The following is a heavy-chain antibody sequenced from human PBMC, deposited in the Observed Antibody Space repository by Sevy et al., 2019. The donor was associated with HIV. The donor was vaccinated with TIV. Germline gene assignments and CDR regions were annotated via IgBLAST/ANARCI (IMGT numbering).Heavy chain of an antibody. V-gene: IGHV3-30*04. D-gene: IGHD2-21*02. J-gene: IGHJ4*02. CDR3: ARGGGYSGGVSYSIDY. Sequence: GGSLRLSCAASGFTFSSYVMHWVRQAPGKGLEWVALIWYDGTIKYYADSVKGRFTISRDNSKDTLFLQMNSLTPEDTAVYYCARGGGYSGGVSYSIDYWGQGALVTVS. CDR1: GFTFSSYV. CDR2: IWYDGTIK.